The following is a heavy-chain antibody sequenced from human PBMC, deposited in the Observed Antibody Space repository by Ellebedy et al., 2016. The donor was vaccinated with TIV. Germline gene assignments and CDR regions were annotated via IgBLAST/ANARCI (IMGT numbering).Heavy chain of an antibody. V-gene: IGHV3-15*01. CDR2: IKTNTDHGTT. J-gene: IGHJ4*02. CDR1: GFTFSHAW. CDR3: TTQILKGYY. Sequence: GESLKISCAASGFTFSHAWMNWVRQVPGKGLEWVGRIKTNTDHGTTDYAAPVKGRFTISRDDSENTLYLQMNSLKTEDTAVYYCTTQILKGYYWGQGTLVTVSS.